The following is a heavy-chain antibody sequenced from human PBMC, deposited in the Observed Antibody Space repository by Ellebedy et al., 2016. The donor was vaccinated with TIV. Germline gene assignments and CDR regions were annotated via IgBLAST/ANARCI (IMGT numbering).Heavy chain of an antibody. D-gene: IGHD4-17*01. CDR1: GFNFNVYA. Sequence: GESLKISCAASGFNFNVYALHWVRQAPGKGLEWVALISFDGYDKNYADSVKGRFTISRDNSKNTVYLRMTSLRPEDTAVYYCAKDDAVTTPSNYFDSWGQGALVTVSA. J-gene: IGHJ4*02. V-gene: IGHV3-30*18. CDR3: AKDDAVTTPSNYFDS. CDR2: ISFDGYDK.